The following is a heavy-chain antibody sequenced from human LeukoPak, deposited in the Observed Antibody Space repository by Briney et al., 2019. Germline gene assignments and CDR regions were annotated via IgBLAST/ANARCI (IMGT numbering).Heavy chain of an antibody. Sequence: ASVKVSCKASGYTFTSYAMHWVRQAPGQRLEWMGWINAGNGNTKYSQKFQGRVTITRDTSASTAYMELSSLRSEDTAVYYCARAILGYDSSGYYYIYYFDYWGQGTLVTVSS. J-gene: IGHJ4*02. D-gene: IGHD3-22*01. CDR3: ARAILGYDSSGYYYIYYFDY. V-gene: IGHV1-3*01. CDR1: GYTFTSYA. CDR2: INAGNGNT.